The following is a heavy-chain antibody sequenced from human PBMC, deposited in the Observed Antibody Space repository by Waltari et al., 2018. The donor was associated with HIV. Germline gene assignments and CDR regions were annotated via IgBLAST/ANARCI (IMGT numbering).Heavy chain of an antibody. D-gene: IGHD2-2*01. Sequence: EVQLLESGGGLVQPGGSLRLSCAASGFTFSSYAISWVRQAPGKGLEWVAVIRRSGVITYYADSVKGRFTISRDNSKNTLYLQMNSLRAEDTAVYYCAKDSDIVVVPAAYYYWGQGTLVTVSS. V-gene: IGHV3-23*01. CDR1: GFTFSSYA. J-gene: IGHJ4*02. CDR3: AKDSDIVVVPAAYYY. CDR2: IRRSGVIT.